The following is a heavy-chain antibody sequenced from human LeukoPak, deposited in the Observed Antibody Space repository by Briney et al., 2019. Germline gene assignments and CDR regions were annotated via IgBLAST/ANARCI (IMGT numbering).Heavy chain of an antibody. CDR1: GGSISSGGYY. J-gene: IGHJ3*02. D-gene: IGHD4-23*01. CDR2: IYHSGST. Sequence: SETLSLTCTVSGGSISSGGYYWSWIRQPPGKGLEWIGYIYHSGSTYYNPSLKSRVTISVDRSKNQFSLKLSSVTAADTAVYYCARDSGTVVTPGAFDIWGQGTMVTVSS. CDR3: ARDSGTVVTPGAFDI. V-gene: IGHV4-30-2*01.